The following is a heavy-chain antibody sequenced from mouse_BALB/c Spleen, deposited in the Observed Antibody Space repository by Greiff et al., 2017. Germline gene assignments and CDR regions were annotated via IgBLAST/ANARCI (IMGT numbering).Heavy chain of an antibody. Sequence: VQLQQSGPELVKPGASVKMSCKASGYTFTSYVMHWVKQKPGQGLEWIGYINPYNDGTKYNEKFKGKATLTSDKSSSTAYMELSSLTSEDSAVYYCASDYYGSSAYFDYWGQGTTLTVSS. V-gene: IGHV1-14*01. D-gene: IGHD1-1*01. CDR1: GYTFTSYV. J-gene: IGHJ2*01. CDR2: INPYNDGT. CDR3: ASDYYGSSAYFDY.